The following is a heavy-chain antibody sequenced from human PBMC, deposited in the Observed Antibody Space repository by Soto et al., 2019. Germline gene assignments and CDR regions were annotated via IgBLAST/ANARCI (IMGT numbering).Heavy chain of an antibody. D-gene: IGHD4-17*01. CDR3: ARDKSGEFVPEYFQY. V-gene: IGHV3-21*01. Sequence: PGGSLRLSCAASGFTFSDYGMNWIRQAPGKGLEWVSFISSSGSLIFYADSVKGRFTISRDNAKNSLFLHMNSLRAEDTAVYYCARDKSGEFVPEYFQYWGQGTLVTVSS. CDR1: GFTFSDYG. CDR2: ISSSGSLI. J-gene: IGHJ1*01.